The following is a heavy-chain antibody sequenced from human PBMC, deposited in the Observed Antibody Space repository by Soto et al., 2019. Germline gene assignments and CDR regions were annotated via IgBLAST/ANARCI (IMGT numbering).Heavy chain of an antibody. J-gene: IGHJ4*02. D-gene: IGHD2-8*01. Sequence: GASVKVSCKASGYTFTSYGISWVRQAPGQGLEWMGWISAYNGNTNYAQKLQGRVTMTTDTSTSTAYMELRSLRAEDTGRYFCAKEIFAAAYAAASAFDLWGQGTLVTVSS. CDR1: GYTFTSYG. CDR3: AKEIFAAAYAAASAFDL. V-gene: IGHV1-18*01. CDR2: ISAYNGNT.